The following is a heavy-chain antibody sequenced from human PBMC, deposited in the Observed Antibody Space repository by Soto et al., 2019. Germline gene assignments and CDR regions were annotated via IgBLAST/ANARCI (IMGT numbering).Heavy chain of an antibody. D-gene: IGHD1-26*01. V-gene: IGHV1-18*01. J-gene: IGHJ5*02. CDR2: ISAYNGNT. CDR3: ARASGSSYWFDP. CDR1: GYTFTSYG. Sequence: QVQLVQSGAEVKKPGASVKVSCKSSGYTFTSYGISWVRQAPGQGLEWMGWISAYNGNTNYSQKIQGRVTMTTDTSTGTVYKALRNLRAGDSGVYYCARASGSSYWFDPLGQGTLVTVSS.